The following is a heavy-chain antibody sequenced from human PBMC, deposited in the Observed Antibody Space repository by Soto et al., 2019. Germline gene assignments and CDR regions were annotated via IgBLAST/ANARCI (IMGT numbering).Heavy chain of an antibody. Sequence: QVQLVESGGGVVQPGRSLRLSCAASGFTFISYAMHWVRQAPGKGLEWVAVISVDGSTEYYADSVKGRFTISIDNSKNTVSLQMNSMRSEDTAVYYCARSRHGSGSYTHFYYGLDVWGQGTTVTVSS. V-gene: IGHV3-30-3*01. CDR2: ISVDGSTE. CDR1: GFTFISYA. CDR3: ARSRHGSGSYTHFYYGLDV. J-gene: IGHJ6*02. D-gene: IGHD3-10*01.